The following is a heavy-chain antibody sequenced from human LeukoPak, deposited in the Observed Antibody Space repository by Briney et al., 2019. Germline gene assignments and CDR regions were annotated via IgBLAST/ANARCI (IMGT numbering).Heavy chain of an antibody. V-gene: IGHV1-69*06. Sequence: SVKVSCKASGGTFSSYAISWVRQAPGQGREWMGGIIPIFGTANYAQKFQGRVTITADKSTSTAYMELSSLRSEDTAVYYCASAGSYLPDYWGQGTLVTVSS. CDR3: ASAGSYLPDY. D-gene: IGHD1-26*01. CDR1: GGTFSSYA. J-gene: IGHJ4*02. CDR2: IIPIFGTA.